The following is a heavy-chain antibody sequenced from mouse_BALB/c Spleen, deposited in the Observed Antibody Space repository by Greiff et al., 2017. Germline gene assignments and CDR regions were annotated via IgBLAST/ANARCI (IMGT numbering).Heavy chain of an antibody. CDR2: ISSGGST. CDR3: ARAFTTATLYAMDY. V-gene: IGHV5-6-5*01. D-gene: IGHD1-2*01. Sequence: EVMLVESGGGLVKPGGSLKLSCAASGFTFSSYAMSWVRQTPEKRLEWVASISSGGSTYYPDSVKGRFTISRDNARNILYLQMSSLRSEDTAMYYCARAFTTATLYAMDYWGQGTSVTVSS. J-gene: IGHJ4*01. CDR1: GFTFSSYA.